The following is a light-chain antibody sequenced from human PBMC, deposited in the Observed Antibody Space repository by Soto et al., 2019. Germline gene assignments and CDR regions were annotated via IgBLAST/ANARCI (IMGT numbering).Light chain of an antibody. V-gene: IGKV1-5*01. Sequence: DIQMTQSPSTLSASVGDRVTITCRASQSGSSWLAWYQQKPGKAPKLLISDAPSLESGVPSRFSGSGSGTEFTLTSSSLQPDEFATYCCQQDNSYPFTFGPGTKVDIK. CDR3: QQDNSYPFT. CDR1: QSGSSW. J-gene: IGKJ3*01. CDR2: DAP.